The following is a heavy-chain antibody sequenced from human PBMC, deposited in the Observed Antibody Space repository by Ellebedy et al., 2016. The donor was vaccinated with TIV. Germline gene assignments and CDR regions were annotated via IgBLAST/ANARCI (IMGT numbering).Heavy chain of an antibody. J-gene: IGHJ4*02. D-gene: IGHD3-16*02. V-gene: IGHV4-34*01. Sequence: SETLSLXCAVYGGSFSGYFWSWIRQSPGKGLEWIGEINHSGSTNYNPSLKSRVTISVDTSKNQFSLRLSSLTAADTAVYYCARRSSVTPDTGIGYWGQGTRVTVSS. CDR3: ARRSSVTPDTGIGY. CDR1: GGSFSGYF. CDR2: INHSGST.